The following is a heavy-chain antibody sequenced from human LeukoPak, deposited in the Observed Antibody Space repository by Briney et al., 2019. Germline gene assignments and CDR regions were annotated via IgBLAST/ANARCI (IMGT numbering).Heavy chain of an antibody. CDR2: TYYRSEWYS. Sequence: SRTLSLTCAISGDSVSSNSTACNWIRQSPSRGLEWLGRTYYRSEWYSDYAVSVKSRITINPDTSKNQFSLQLNSVTPEDTAVYYCARGGQGDGYSADEAFDIWGQGTMVTVSS. CDR1: GDSVSSNSTA. D-gene: IGHD5-24*01. J-gene: IGHJ3*02. CDR3: ARGGQGDGYSADEAFDI. V-gene: IGHV6-1*01.